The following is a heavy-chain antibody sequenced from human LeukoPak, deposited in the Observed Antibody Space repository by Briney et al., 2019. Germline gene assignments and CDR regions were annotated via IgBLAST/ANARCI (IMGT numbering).Heavy chain of an antibody. D-gene: IGHD3-3*01. V-gene: IGHV1-8*01. CDR1: GYTFTSYD. CDR3: ARGRHYDFWILSPYYYGMDV. J-gene: IGHJ6*02. Sequence: ASVKVSCKASGYTFTSYDINWVRQATGQGLEWMGWMNPNSGNTGYAQKFQGRVTMTRNTSISTAYMELSSLRSEDTAVYYCARGRHYDFWILSPYYYGMDVWGQGTLVTVSS. CDR2: MNPNSGNT.